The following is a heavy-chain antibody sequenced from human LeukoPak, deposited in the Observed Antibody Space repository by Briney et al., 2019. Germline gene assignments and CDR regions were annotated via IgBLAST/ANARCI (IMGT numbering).Heavy chain of an antibody. J-gene: IGHJ4*02. V-gene: IGHV4-39*07. Sequence: SETLSLTCTVSGGSISSSSYYWGWIRQPPGKGLEWIGSIYYSGSTYYNPSLKSRVTISVDTSKNQFSLKLSSVTAADTAVYYCASPTSDSSGYFDYWGQGTLVTVSS. CDR3: ASPTSDSSGYFDY. D-gene: IGHD6-25*01. CDR1: GGSISSSSYY. CDR2: IYYSGST.